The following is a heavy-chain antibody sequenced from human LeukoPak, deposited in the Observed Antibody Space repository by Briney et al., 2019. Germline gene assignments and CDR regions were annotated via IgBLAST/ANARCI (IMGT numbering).Heavy chain of an antibody. J-gene: IGHJ3*02. CDR2: ICAYNGNT. CDR1: GYTFTSYG. Sequence: GASVKVSCKASGYTFTSYGISWVRQAPGQGLEWMGWICAYNGNTNYAQKLQGRVTMTTDTSTSTAYMELRSLRSDDTAVYYCAREYSSSWYALAFDIWGQGTMVTVSS. CDR3: AREYSSSWYALAFDI. V-gene: IGHV1-18*01. D-gene: IGHD6-13*01.